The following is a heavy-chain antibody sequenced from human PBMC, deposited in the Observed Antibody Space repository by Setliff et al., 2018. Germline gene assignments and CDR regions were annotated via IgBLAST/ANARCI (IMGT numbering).Heavy chain of an antibody. CDR1: GFTFSGYS. CDR2: IRNDGATT. V-gene: IGHV3-48*01. Sequence: GGSLRLSCAASGFTFSGYSMNWVRQAPGKGLEWVSYIRNDGATTSYADSVKGRFTISRDNVKNSLFLQMNSLRAEDTAVYYCARCSGGCYWGQGTLVTVSS. D-gene: IGHD2-15*01. CDR3: ARCSGGCY. J-gene: IGHJ4*02.